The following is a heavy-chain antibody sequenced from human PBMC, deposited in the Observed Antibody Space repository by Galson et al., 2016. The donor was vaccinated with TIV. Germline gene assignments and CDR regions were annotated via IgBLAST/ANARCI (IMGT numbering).Heavy chain of an antibody. CDR3: ARHGEMSTMTYSYKYGLEV. J-gene: IGHJ6*02. D-gene: IGHD5-24*01. CDR2: ISVYNGNT. Sequence: SVKVSCKASGYTFSRYGITWVRQAPGQGLEWMGWISVYNGNTKYAQNIQGRVTMTTDTSTTTAYTELRSLRSDDTAIYYCARHGEMSTMTYSYKYGLEVWGQGTTVTVSS. V-gene: IGHV1-18*04. CDR1: GYTFSRYG.